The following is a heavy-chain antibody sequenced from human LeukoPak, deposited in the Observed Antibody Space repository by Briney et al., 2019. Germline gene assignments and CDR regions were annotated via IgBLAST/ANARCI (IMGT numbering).Heavy chain of an antibody. CDR2: IYYSGSA. CDR3: AGSERSDYSNYGGVDY. CDR1: GGSISSGGYY. J-gene: IGHJ4*02. V-gene: IGHV4-31*03. D-gene: IGHD4-11*01. Sequence: PSQTLSLTCTVSGGSISSGGYYWSWIRQHPGKGLEWIGYIYYSGSAYYNPSLKSRVTISVDTSKNQFSLKLSSVTAADTAVYYGAGSERSDYSNYGGVDYWGQGTLVTVSS.